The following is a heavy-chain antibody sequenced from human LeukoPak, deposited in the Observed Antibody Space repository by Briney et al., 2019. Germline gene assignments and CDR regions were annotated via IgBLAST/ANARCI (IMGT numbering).Heavy chain of an antibody. D-gene: IGHD3-10*01. V-gene: IGHV3-7*01. CDR3: ARSKRVWFGVGGAFDI. Sequence: GGSPRLSCATSGFNFSRYWINWVRQAPGKGLEWVANIKEDGNEKFYLDSVKGRFAISRDTAKKSVHLQMNSLRAEDTAVYYCARSKRVWFGVGGAFDIWGQGTMVTVSS. CDR2: IKEDGNEK. J-gene: IGHJ3*02. CDR1: GFNFSRYW.